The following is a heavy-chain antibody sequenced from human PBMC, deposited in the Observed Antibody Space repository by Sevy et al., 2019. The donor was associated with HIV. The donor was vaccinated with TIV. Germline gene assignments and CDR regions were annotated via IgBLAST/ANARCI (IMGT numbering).Heavy chain of an antibody. CDR3: ARYCIITSPHNWFDP. D-gene: IGHD2-2*01. CDR1: GGSISSGDYY. Sequence: SETLSLTCTVSGGSISSGDYYWSWMRQPPGKGLEWIGYIYYSGTTYYNPSLKSRVTISVDTSKNHFSLNLNSVTAADTAVDYCARYCIITSPHNWFDPWGQGPLVTVSS. V-gene: IGHV4-30-4*01. J-gene: IGHJ5*02. CDR2: IYYSGTT.